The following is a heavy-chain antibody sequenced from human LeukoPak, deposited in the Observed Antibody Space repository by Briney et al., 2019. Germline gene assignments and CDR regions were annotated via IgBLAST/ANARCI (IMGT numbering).Heavy chain of an antibody. V-gene: IGHV3-30*02. CDR1: DFTFSTYG. CDR2: IRFDGTVK. D-gene: IGHD3-10*01. CDR3: AKGYGSGSYYNEDAFDI. J-gene: IGHJ3*02. Sequence: GGSLRLSCSASDFTFSTYGMHWLRQAPGKGLEWVALIRFDGTVKEYAESVKGRSTISRDNSKNTLYLQMNSLRAEDTAVYYCAKGYGSGSYYNEDAFDIWGQGTMVTVSS.